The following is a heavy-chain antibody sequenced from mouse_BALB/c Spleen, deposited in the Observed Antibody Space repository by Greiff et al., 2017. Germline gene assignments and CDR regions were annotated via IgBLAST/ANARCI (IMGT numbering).Heavy chain of an antibody. Sequence: EVQVVESRGGLVQPGGSLRLSCATSGFTFTDYYMSWVRQPPGKALEWLGFIRNKANGYTTEYSASVKGRFTISRDNSQSILYLQMNTLRAEDSATYYCARDRYMDYWGQGTSVTVSS. V-gene: IGHV7-3*02. CDR3: ARDRYMDY. CDR2: IRNKANGYTT. J-gene: IGHJ4*01. CDR1: GFTFTDYY.